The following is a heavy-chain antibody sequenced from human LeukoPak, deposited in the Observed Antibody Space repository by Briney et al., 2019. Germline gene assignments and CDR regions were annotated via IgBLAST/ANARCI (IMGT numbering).Heavy chain of an antibody. D-gene: IGHD3-10*01. CDR3: AKGTMARGFDY. CDR2: INGNGGST. J-gene: IGHJ4*02. V-gene: IGHV3-23*01. Sequence: GGSLRLSCAASGFTFSDYAMNWVRQAPGKGLEWVSSINGNGGSTYYAESVKGRFTISRDNSKNTLCLQMNSLRAEDTAVYYCAKGTMARGFDYWGQGTLVTASS. CDR1: GFTFSDYA.